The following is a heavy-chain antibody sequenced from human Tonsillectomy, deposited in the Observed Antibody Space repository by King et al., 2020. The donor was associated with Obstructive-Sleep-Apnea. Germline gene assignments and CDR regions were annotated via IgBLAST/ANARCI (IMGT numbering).Heavy chain of an antibody. CDR2: INPNSGGT. V-gene: IGHV1-2*02. Sequence: QLVQSGAEVKKPGASVKVSCKASGYTFTGYYMHWVRQAPGQGLEWMGWINPNSGGTNYAQKFRGRGTMTRDTSISTAYIERSRLRSDDTAVYYCASGGPRTQGGEEYYYYGMDVWGQGTTVTVSS. CDR3: ASGGPRTQGGEEYYYYGMDV. CDR1: GYTFTGYY. D-gene: IGHD3-16*01. J-gene: IGHJ6*02.